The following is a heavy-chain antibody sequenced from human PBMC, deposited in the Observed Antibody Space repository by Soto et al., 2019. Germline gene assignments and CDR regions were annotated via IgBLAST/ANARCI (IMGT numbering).Heavy chain of an antibody. CDR2: ISSNSAYI. Sequence: EVHLVESGGGLVKPGGSLRLSCAASGFTFRSFTMNWVRQAPGKGLEWVSTISSNSAYIYYTDALRGRFTISRDNAKNSLHLQMNSLRAEDTAVYYCTRDASRDSSARGWFDSWGPGTLVTVSS. D-gene: IGHD6-13*01. J-gene: IGHJ5*01. CDR3: TRDASRDSSARGWFDS. V-gene: IGHV3-21*01. CDR1: GFTFRSFT.